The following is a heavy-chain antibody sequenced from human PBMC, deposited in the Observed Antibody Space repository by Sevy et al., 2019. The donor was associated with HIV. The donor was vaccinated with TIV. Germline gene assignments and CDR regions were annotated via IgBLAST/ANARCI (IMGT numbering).Heavy chain of an antibody. CDR1: GFTFGGYW. V-gene: IGHV3-7*03. Sequence: GGSMRLSCAASGFTFGGYWLSWVRQAPGKGLEWVANIKPDGSETYMDSVKGRFFISRDSAMNSLYLQMNSLRVEDTAVYYCAAEWDYWGQGALVTVSS. D-gene: IGHD2-8*01. CDR3: AAEWDY. CDR2: IKPDGSET. J-gene: IGHJ4*02.